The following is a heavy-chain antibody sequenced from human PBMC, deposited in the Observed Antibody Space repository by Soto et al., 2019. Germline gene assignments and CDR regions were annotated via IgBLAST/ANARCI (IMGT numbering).Heavy chain of an antibody. D-gene: IGHD5-18*01. J-gene: IGHJ4*02. CDR3: TTGDTAMAVIDY. Sequence: EVQLVESGGGLVKPGGSLRLSCAASGFTFSNAWMNWVRQSPGKGLEWVGRIKSKTDGGTTDYAAPVKGRFTISRDDSKNTLYLQMNRLKTEDTAVYYCTTGDTAMAVIDYWGQGTLVTVSS. CDR2: IKSKTDGGTT. V-gene: IGHV3-15*07. CDR1: GFTFSNAW.